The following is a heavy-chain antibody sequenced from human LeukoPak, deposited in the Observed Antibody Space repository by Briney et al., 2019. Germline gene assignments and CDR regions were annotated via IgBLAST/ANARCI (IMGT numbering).Heavy chain of an antibody. D-gene: IGHD3-10*02. V-gene: IGHV3-21*01. CDR1: GFTFSSYS. CDR2: ISGSSTYI. J-gene: IGHJ6*03. CDR3: AELGITMIGGV. Sequence: GGSLRLSCAASGFTFSSYSMNWVRQAPGKGLEWVSSISGSSTYIYSADSVKGRFTISRDNAKNSLYLQMNSLRAEDTAVYYCAELGITMIGGVWGKGTTVTISS.